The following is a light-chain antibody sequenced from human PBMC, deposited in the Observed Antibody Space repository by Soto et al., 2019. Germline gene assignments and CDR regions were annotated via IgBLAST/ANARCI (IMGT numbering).Light chain of an antibody. CDR2: EVS. V-gene: IGLV2-14*01. Sequence: QSALTQPASVSGSPGQSITISCTGTSSDVGGYNYVSWYQQHPGKAPKLMIYEVSNRPSGVSNRFSGSKSGNTASLTISGLQAEGEADYYCSSYTSSNTVVFGGGTKLTVL. J-gene: IGLJ2*01. CDR1: SSDVGGYNY. CDR3: SSYTSSNTVV.